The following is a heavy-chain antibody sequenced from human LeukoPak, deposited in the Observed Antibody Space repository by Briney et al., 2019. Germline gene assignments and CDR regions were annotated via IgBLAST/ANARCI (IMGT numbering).Heavy chain of an antibody. V-gene: IGHV1-18*01. Sequence: GASVKVSCKASGYTFTSYDINWVRQAPGQGLEWMGWVSAYNGKTSYAQRFQGRVTMTTDSSTNTAYMDLASLRSDDTAVYYCARGGTFYPSIDYWGQGTLVTVSS. CDR3: ARGGTFYPSIDY. J-gene: IGHJ4*02. CDR2: VSAYNGKT. CDR1: GYTFTSYD. D-gene: IGHD1-26*01.